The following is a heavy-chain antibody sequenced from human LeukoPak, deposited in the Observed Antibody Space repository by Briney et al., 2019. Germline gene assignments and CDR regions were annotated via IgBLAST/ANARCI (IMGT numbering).Heavy chain of an antibody. CDR3: VRVKGSYFDY. D-gene: IGHD2-15*01. CDR2: ISSSGSAI. Sequence: QTGGSLRLSCAASGFPLSSYSINWVRQAPGKGLEWVSCISSSGSAIYYVDSVKGRFTVSRDNAKNSLFLQMNSPRAEDTAVYYCVRVKGSYFDYWGQGALVTVSS. V-gene: IGHV3-48*01. CDR1: GFPLSSYS. J-gene: IGHJ4*02.